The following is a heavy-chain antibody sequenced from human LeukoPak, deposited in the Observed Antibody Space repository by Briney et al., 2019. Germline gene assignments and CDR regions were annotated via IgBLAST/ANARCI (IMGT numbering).Heavy chain of an antibody. J-gene: IGHJ4*02. D-gene: IGHD5-12*01. V-gene: IGHV3-74*01. CDR2: ISGDGSRT. Sequence: GGSLRLSCVASGFALSTYWMDWVRQAPGKGPVWISHISGDGSRTSYADSVKGRFTIFRDNAKNTLYLQMNSLRAEDTAVYYCGRNRGYDALDYWGQGPWSPSPQ. CDR3: GRNRGYDALDY. CDR1: GFALSTYW.